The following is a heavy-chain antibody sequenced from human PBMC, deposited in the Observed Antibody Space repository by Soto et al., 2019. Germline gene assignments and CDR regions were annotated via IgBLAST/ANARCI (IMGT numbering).Heavy chain of an antibody. Sequence: PSETLSLTCTVSGGSISSGDYYWSWIRQPPGKGLEWIGYIYYSGSTYYNPSLKSRVTISVDTSKNQFSLKLSSVTAADTAVYYCARWPQLEPRFDYWGQGTLVTVS. CDR1: GGSISSGDYY. CDR3: ARWPQLEPRFDY. J-gene: IGHJ4*02. CDR2: IYYSGST. V-gene: IGHV4-30-4*01. D-gene: IGHD1-1*01.